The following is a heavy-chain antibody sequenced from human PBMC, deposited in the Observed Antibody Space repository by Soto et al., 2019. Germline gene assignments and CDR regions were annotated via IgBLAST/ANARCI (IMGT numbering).Heavy chain of an antibody. D-gene: IGHD4-17*01. Sequence: ASVKVSCKASGYTFTSYAMHWVRQAPGQRLEWMGWINAGNGNTKYSQKFQGRVTITRDTSASTAYMELSRLRSDDTAVYYCARDLYDYGGNSAYNWFDPWGQGTLVTVSS. J-gene: IGHJ5*02. V-gene: IGHV1-3*01. CDR3: ARDLYDYGGNSAYNWFDP. CDR1: GYTFTSYA. CDR2: INAGNGNT.